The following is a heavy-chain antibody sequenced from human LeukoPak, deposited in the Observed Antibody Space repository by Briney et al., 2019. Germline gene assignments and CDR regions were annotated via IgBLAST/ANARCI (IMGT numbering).Heavy chain of an antibody. CDR3: AKTRGSGPFGY. D-gene: IGHD3-10*01. Sequence: PGGPLRLSCAASGFIFSSYGMSWVRQAPGKGLEWVSAISGSGGSTYYADSVKGRFTISRDNSKNTLYLQMNNLRAEDTAVYYCAKTRGSGPFGYWGQGTLVTVSS. CDR1: GFIFSSYG. V-gene: IGHV3-23*01. CDR2: ISGSGGST. J-gene: IGHJ4*02.